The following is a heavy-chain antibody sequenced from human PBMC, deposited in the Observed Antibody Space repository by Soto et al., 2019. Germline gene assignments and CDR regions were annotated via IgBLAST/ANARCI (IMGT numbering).Heavy chain of an antibody. CDR3: ARSFGWYAFDQ. D-gene: IGHD6-19*01. Sequence: QMQLLESGPGLVKPSETLSLTCAVSSASIDNNWNWVLQPPGKGLEWIGEIHQSGISYKNPSLKSRVTMSVDKSKNQFSLNLSSVTAADTAVYFCARSFGWYAFDQWGQGTLVTVSS. J-gene: IGHJ4*02. CDR2: IHQSGIS. V-gene: IGHV4-4*02. CDR1: SASIDNN.